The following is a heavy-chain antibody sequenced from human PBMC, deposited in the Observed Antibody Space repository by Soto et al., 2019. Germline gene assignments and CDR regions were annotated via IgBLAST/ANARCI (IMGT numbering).Heavy chain of an antibody. J-gene: IGHJ6*02. V-gene: IGHV2-26*01. CDR1: GFSLSNARMG. CDR3: ARIWGPYYYYGMDV. CDR2: IFSNDEK. D-gene: IGHD7-27*01. Sequence: QVTLKESGPVLVKPTETLTLTCTVSGFSLSNARMGVILIRQPPGKALEWLAHIFSNDEKSYSTSLKSRLTISKDTSKSQVVLTMTNMDPVDTATYYCARIWGPYYYYGMDVWGQGTTVTVSS.